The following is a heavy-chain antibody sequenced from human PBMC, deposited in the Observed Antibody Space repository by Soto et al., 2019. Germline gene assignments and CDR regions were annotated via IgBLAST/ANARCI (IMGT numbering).Heavy chain of an antibody. J-gene: IGHJ4*02. D-gene: IGHD3-10*01. CDR2: IYYSGST. CDR3: AASGWFGELYFDY. Sequence: QLQLQESGPGLVKPSETLSLTCTVSGGSISSSSYYWGWIRQPPGKGLEWIGSIYYSGSTYYNPSLKSRVTISVDTSKNQFSLKLSSVTAADTAVYYCAASGWFGELYFDYWGQGTLVTVSS. CDR1: GGSISSSSYY. V-gene: IGHV4-39*01.